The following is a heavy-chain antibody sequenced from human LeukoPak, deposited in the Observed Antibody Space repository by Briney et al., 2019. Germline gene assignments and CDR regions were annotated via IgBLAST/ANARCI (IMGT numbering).Heavy chain of an antibody. CDR2: INHSGRT. J-gene: IGHJ4*02. D-gene: IGHD2-2*01. CDR1: GASISGYY. CDR3: ASTERCSTTCPLDY. V-gene: IGHV4-34*01. Sequence: SETLSLTCTVSGASISGYYWSWIRQPPGKGLEWIGEINHSGRTNYNPSLKSRVTISLDTSKNHKQLSMKLSSVTAADTAVYYCASTERCSTTCPLDYWGQGTLVTVSS.